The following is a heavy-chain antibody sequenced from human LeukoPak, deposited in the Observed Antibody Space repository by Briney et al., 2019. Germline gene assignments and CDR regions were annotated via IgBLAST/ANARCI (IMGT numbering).Heavy chain of an antibody. CDR2: IYSGGST. CDR1: GFTVSSNY. CDR3: ARRIYYYMDV. J-gene: IGHJ6*03. V-gene: IGHV3-53*01. Sequence: GGSLRLSCVASGFTVSSNYMSWVRQAPGKGLVWVSVIYSGGSTYYADSVKGRFTISRDNSKDTLYLQMNTLRVEDTAVYYCARRIYYYMDVWGKGTTVTISS.